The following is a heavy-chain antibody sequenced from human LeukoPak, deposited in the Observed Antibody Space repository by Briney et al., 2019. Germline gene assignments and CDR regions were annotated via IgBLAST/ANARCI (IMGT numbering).Heavy chain of an antibody. CDR1: GFTFSSCA. V-gene: IGHV3-48*02. CDR3: ASGGFKGYCSGGSCYHIPYYGMDV. J-gene: IGHJ6*02. D-gene: IGHD2-15*01. CDR2: ISSSSSTI. Sequence: GGSLRLSCAASGFTFSSCAMSWVRQAPGKGLEWVSYISSSSSTIYYADSVKGRFTISRDNAKNSLYLQMNSLRDEDTAVYYCASGGFKGYCSGGSCYHIPYYGMDVWGQGTTVTVSS.